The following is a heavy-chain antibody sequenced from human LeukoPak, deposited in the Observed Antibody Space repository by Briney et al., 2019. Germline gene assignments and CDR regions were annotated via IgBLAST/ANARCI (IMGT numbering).Heavy chain of an antibody. Sequence: SCXXSXXXFTSXXXNWVXQAXXXXXXXXXWXNTNPGNPTYAQGFTGRFVFSLDTSVSTAYLQISSLKAEDTAVYYCARDYDRWFGELEGMRNPDYWGQGTLVTVSS. CDR3: ARDYDRWFGELEGMRNPDY. V-gene: IGHV7-4-1*02. D-gene: IGHD3-10*01. CDR1: XXXFTSXX. CDR2: XNTNPGNP. J-gene: IGHJ4*02.